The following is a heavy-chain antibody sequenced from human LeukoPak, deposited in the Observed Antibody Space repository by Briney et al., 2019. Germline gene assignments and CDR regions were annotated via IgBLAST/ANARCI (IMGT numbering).Heavy chain of an antibody. Sequence: GGSLRLSCAASGFTFSSYSMNWVRRAPGKGLEWVSSISSSSSYIYYADSVKGRFTISRDNAKNSLYLQMNSLRAEDTAVYYCARKYGSGSYYYMDVWGKGTTVTVSS. V-gene: IGHV3-21*01. CDR1: GFTFSSYS. J-gene: IGHJ6*03. CDR3: ARKYGSGSYYYMDV. CDR2: ISSSSSYI. D-gene: IGHD3-10*01.